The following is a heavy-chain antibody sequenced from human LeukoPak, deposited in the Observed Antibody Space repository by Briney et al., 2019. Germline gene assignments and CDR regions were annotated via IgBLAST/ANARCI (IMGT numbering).Heavy chain of an antibody. D-gene: IGHD1-26*01. Sequence: SETRSLTCAVYGRSFSDYYWSWIRQPQGKGPEWIGEINHSGSTNYNPSLKSRVTISVDTSKNQFSLKLSSVTAADTAVYFCARAGGSSWFDPWGQGTLVTVSS. V-gene: IGHV4-34*01. J-gene: IGHJ5*02. CDR1: GRSFSDYY. CDR2: INHSGST. CDR3: ARAGGSSWFDP.